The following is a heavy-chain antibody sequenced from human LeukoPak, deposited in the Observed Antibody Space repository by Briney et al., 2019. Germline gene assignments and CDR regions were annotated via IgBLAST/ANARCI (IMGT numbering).Heavy chain of an antibody. CDR1: GGSFSGYY. D-gene: IGHD6-13*01. CDR3: ARLMGPRIAAQYYYYYYYMDV. J-gene: IGHJ6*03. V-gene: IGHV4-34*01. Sequence: PSETLSLTCAVYGGSFSGYYWSWIRQPPGKGLEWIGEINHSGSTNYNPSLKSRVTISVDTSKNQFSLKLSSVTAADTAVYYCARLMGPRIAAQYYYYYYYMDVWGKGTTVTISS. CDR2: INHSGST.